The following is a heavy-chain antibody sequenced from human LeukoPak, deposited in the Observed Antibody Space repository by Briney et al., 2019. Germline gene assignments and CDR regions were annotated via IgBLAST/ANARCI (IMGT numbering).Heavy chain of an antibody. Sequence: SETLSLTCAVYGGSFSGYYWSWIRQPPGKGLEWIGYIYYSGNTNYNPSLNSRVTISVDTSKNQFSLRLSSVTAADTAIYYCARDLGYCSTASCYGWFDPWGQGTLVTVSS. CDR2: IYYSGNT. CDR3: ARDLGYCSTASCYGWFDP. V-gene: IGHV4-59*01. CDR1: GGSFSGYY. J-gene: IGHJ5*02. D-gene: IGHD2-2*01.